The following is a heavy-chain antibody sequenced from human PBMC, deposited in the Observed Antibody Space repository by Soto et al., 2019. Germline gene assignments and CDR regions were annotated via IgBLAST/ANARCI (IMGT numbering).Heavy chain of an antibody. V-gene: IGHV3-74*01. Sequence: GGSLRLSCAASGFTVSSNWMHWVRQGPGKGLVWVSRIDNDGSSRDYADSVKGRFTISRDNAKNTLYLEMSSLRAEDTAVYYCARGDYYDTSGPFSDAFDIWGQGTMVTVSS. CDR1: GFTVSSNW. D-gene: IGHD3-22*01. CDR3: ARGDYYDTSGPFSDAFDI. J-gene: IGHJ3*02. CDR2: IDNDGSSR.